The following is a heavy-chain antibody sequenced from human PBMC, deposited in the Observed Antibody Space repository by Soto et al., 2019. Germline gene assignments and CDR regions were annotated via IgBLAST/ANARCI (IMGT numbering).Heavy chain of an antibody. V-gene: IGHV3-30-3*01. Sequence: QEQLVESGGDVVQPGRSLTLSCAASGFTFSANAMHWVRQAPGKGLEWVAVIAYDGTIKIYRDSVKGRFTISRDDSNSTLYLQMNSLRPEDTAVYYCARDKIKGAPDYLDSWGQGTLVTVSS. CDR2: IAYDGTIK. CDR1: GFTFSANA. J-gene: IGHJ4*02. CDR3: ARDKIKGAPDYLDS. D-gene: IGHD1-26*01.